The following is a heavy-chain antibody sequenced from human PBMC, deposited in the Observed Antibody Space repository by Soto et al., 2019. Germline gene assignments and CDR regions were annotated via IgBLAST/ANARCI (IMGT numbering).Heavy chain of an antibody. Sequence: GGSLRLSCAASGFTFSSYAMSWVRQAPGKGLEWVSAISGSGGSTYYADSVKGRFTISRDNSKNTLYLQMNSLRAEDTAVYYCARDHGDFWSGYYPPGGGMDVWGQGTTVTVSS. V-gene: IGHV3-23*01. D-gene: IGHD3-3*01. J-gene: IGHJ6*02. CDR3: ARDHGDFWSGYYPPGGGMDV. CDR1: GFTFSSYA. CDR2: ISGSGGST.